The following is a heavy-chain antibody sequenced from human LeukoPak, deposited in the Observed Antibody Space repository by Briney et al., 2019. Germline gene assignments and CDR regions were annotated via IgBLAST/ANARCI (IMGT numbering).Heavy chain of an antibody. CDR3: ARIPRCCSSTRCYTIGGGGLNWFDP. V-gene: IGHV1-18*01. CDR2: ISAYNGNT. Sequence: ASVKVSCKASGYTFTSYGISWVRQAPGQGLEWMGWISAYNGNTNYAQKLQGRVTMTTDTSTSTAYMELRSLRSDDTAVYYCARIPRCCSSTRCYTIGGGGLNWFDPWGQGTLVTVSS. CDR1: GYTFTSYG. J-gene: IGHJ5*02. D-gene: IGHD2-2*02.